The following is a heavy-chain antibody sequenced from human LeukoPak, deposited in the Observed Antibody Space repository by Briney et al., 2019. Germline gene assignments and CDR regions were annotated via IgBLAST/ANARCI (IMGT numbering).Heavy chain of an antibody. CDR3: ARRPSGSYYYYGMDV. CDR2: IYSGGST. D-gene: IGHD1-26*01. Sequence: TGGSLRLSCAASGFTVSSNYMSWVRQAPGKGLEWVSVIYSGGSTYYADSVKGRFTISRDNSKNTLYLQMNSLRAEDTAVYYCARRPSGSYYYYGMDVWGQGTTVTVSS. J-gene: IGHJ6*02. CDR1: GFTVSSNY. V-gene: IGHV3-66*04.